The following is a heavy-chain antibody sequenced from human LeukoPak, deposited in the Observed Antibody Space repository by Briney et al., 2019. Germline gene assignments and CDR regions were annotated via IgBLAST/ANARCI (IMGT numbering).Heavy chain of an antibody. J-gene: IGHJ4*02. Sequence: TSKTLSLTCAVSGGSIINSNWWSWVRQPPGKGLEWIGEIDHSGSTSYNPSLKSRVTMSVDRSQNQFSLRLSTVTAADTAVYYCARGPRKYYYGSGATEDFDYWGQGTLVTVSS. V-gene: IGHV4-4*02. D-gene: IGHD3-10*01. CDR3: ARGPRKYYYGSGATEDFDY. CDR1: GGSIINSNW. CDR2: IDHSGST.